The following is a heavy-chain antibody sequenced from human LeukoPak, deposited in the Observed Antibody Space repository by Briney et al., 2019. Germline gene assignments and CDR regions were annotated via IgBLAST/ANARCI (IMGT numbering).Heavy chain of an antibody. J-gene: IGHJ4*02. V-gene: IGHV3-33*01. CDR2: IWYDGSNK. Sequence: GGSLRLSCAASGFTFSSYGMHWVRQAPGKGLEWVAVIWYDGSNKYYADSVKGRFTISRDNTKNSLYLQMNSLRGEDTAVYYCARDYGSGWHDFDYWGQGTLVTVSS. CDR1: GFTFSSYG. CDR3: ARDYGSGWHDFDY. D-gene: IGHD6-19*01.